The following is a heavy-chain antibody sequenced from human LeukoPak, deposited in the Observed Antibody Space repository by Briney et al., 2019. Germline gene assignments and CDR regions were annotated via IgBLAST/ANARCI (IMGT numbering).Heavy chain of an antibody. J-gene: IGHJ4*02. CDR2: ISAYNGNT. V-gene: IGHV1-18*01. CDR1: GYTFTSYG. CDR3: ARDLRAAAGTDYFDY. D-gene: IGHD6-13*01. Sequence: ASVKVSCNASGYTFTSYGISWVRQAPGQGLEWMGWISAYNGNTNYAQKLQGRVTMTTDTSTSTAYMELRSLRSDDTAVYYCARDLRAAAGTDYFDYWGQGTLVTVSS.